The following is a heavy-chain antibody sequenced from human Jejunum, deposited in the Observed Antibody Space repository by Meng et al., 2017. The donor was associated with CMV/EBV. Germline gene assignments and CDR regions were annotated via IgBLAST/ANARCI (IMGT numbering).Heavy chain of an antibody. D-gene: IGHD4-23*01. CDR2: ITLSGNTA. CDR3: SRDRWSEGSADV. V-gene: IGHV3-23*01. Sequence: AAAGLSLGSHGMNRVHQAPGRGLQWVASITLSGNTAYYAESVKGRFNISKDNSKNTLYLQMTSLTGDDTALYYCSRDRWSEGSADVWGQGTVVTVSS. J-gene: IGHJ3*01. CDR1: GLSLGSHG.